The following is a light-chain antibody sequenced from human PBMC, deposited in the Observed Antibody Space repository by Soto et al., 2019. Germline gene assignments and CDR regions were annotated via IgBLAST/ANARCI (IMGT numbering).Light chain of an antibody. Sequence: DIRMTQSPSSLSASIGDRVTITCRASQGIRNDLGWYQQKPGKAPKLLIYDASSLESGVPSRFSARGSGTEFTLTISSLQPDDFATYYCQQYHNYPTFGQGTKVDIK. CDR3: QQYHNYPT. CDR1: QGIRND. V-gene: IGKV1-17*01. CDR2: DAS. J-gene: IGKJ1*01.